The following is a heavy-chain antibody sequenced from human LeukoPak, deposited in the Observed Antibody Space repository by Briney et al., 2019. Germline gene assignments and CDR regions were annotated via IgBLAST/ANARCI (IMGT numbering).Heavy chain of an antibody. V-gene: IGHV3-74*01. Sequence: GSLRLSCAASGFTLSNYWMHWVRQAPGKGLVWVSRIQSDGSTTTYAESVRGRFTISRDNAKNTLYLQMNSLRAEDTAVYYCAREAAVPNTVFDYWGQGSLVTVSS. CDR2: IQSDGSTT. J-gene: IGHJ4*02. CDR1: GFTLSNYW. CDR3: AREAAVPNTVFDY. D-gene: IGHD4-17*01.